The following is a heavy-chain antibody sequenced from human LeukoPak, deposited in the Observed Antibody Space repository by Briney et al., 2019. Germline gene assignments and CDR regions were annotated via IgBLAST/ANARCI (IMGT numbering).Heavy chain of an antibody. D-gene: IGHD2-2*01. CDR2: ISAYNGNT. CDR1: GYTFTSYG. CDR3: AREQAAMVYYYYGMDV. Sequence: ASVKVSCKASGYTFTSYGISWVRQAPGQGLEWMGWISAYNGNTNYAQKFQGRVTITADESTSTAYMELSSLRSEDTAVYYCAREQAAMVYYYYGMDVWGQGTTVTVSS. V-gene: IGHV1-18*01. J-gene: IGHJ6*02.